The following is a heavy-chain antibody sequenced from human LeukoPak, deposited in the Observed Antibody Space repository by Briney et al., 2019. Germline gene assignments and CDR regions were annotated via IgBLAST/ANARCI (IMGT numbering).Heavy chain of an antibody. V-gene: IGHV3-30*18. CDR1: GFSFSNYG. CDR2: ISYDGSNK. Sequence: GGSLRLSCAASGFSFSNYGMHWVRQAPGKGLEWVAIISYDGSNKYHADSVKGRFTISRDNSKKTLYLQMNSLGAEGTAVYYCAKEWPWENFYYGMNVWGQGTTVTVSS. CDR3: AKEWPWENFYYGMNV. J-gene: IGHJ6*02. D-gene: IGHD1-26*01.